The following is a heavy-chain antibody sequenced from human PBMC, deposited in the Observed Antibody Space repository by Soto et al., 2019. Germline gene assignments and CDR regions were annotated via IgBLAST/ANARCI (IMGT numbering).Heavy chain of an antibody. CDR2: IYYSGST. Sequence: ETLSLTCTVSGGYISSYYWSWIRQPPGKGLEWIGYIYYSGSTYYNPSLKRRVTISVDTSKNQFSLKLSSVTAADTAVYYCARRYGSCFDYWGQGTLVTVSS. D-gene: IGHD5-18*01. CDR1: GGYISSYY. CDR3: ARRYGSCFDY. V-gene: IGHV4-59*08. J-gene: IGHJ4*02.